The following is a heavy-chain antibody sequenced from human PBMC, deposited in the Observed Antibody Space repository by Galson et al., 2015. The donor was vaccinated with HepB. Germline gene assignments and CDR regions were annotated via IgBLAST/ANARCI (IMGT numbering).Heavy chain of an antibody. CDR1: GYTFSVYY. CDR3: ARGAAGTDS. J-gene: IGHJ4*02. D-gene: IGHD1-1*01. V-gene: IGHV1-2*06. CDR2: IDPATGGT. Sequence: SVKVCCKASGYTFSVYYLHWVRQAPGQGLEWMGRIDPATGGTNYAQKFQGRVTMTRDTSISTAYMELSRLRSDDTAVYYCARGAAGTDSWGQGTLVTVSS.